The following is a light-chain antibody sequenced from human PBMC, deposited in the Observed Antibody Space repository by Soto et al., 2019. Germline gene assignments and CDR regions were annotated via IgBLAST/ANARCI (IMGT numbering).Light chain of an antibody. J-gene: IGKJ5*01. CDR3: QQYGSSPT. Sequence: IVVTQWPGTLSLSPGERANLSCRASQSVSSSYLACYQQKPGQAPRLLIYGASSRATGIPDRFSGSGSGTDFTLTISRLEPEDFAVYYCQQYGSSPTFGQGTRLEI. CDR1: QSVSSSY. CDR2: GAS. V-gene: IGKV3-20*01.